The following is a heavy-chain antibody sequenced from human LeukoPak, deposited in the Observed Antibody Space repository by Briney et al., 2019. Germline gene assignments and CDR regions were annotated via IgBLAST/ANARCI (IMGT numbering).Heavy chain of an antibody. D-gene: IGHD3-3*01. CDR1: GGSISSYY. V-gene: IGHV4-59*01. CDR2: IYYSGST. CDR3: ARGGSYYDFWSGYYDYYYYMDV. Sequence: SETLSLTCTVSGGSISSYYWSWILQPPGKGLEWIGYIYYSGSTNYNPSLRSRVTISVDTSKNQFSLRLTSVTAADTAVYYCARGGSYYDFWSGYYDYYYYMDVWGKGTTVTVSS. J-gene: IGHJ6*03.